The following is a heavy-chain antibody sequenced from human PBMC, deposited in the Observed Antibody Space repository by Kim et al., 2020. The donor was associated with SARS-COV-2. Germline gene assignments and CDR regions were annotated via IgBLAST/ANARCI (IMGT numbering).Heavy chain of an antibody. Sequence: SETLSLTCTVSGGSISSGGYYWSWIRQHPGKGLEWIGYIYYSGSTYYNPSLKSRVTISVDTSKNQFSLKLSSVTAADTAVYYCARDRGRIAAAGTFFDYWGQGTLVTVSS. D-gene: IGHD6-13*01. V-gene: IGHV4-31*03. J-gene: IGHJ4*02. CDR2: IYYSGST. CDR3: ARDRGRIAAAGTFFDY. CDR1: GGSISSGGYY.